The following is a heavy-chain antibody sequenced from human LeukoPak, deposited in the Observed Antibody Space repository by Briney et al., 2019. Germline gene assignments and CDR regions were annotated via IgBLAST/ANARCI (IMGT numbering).Heavy chain of an antibody. Sequence: GASVTVSFTASGYTFTNYYMHWVRQAPGQGQEWLGLITPSGGSTWYAQKFQGRVTITRDMSTSTDYMELSSLRSEDTAVYYCARDNSVGDYAWWFDPWGQGTLVTVSS. V-gene: IGHV1-46*01. CDR3: ARDNSVGDYAWWFDP. CDR1: GYTFTNYY. J-gene: IGHJ5*02. CDR2: ITPSGGST. D-gene: IGHD1-26*01.